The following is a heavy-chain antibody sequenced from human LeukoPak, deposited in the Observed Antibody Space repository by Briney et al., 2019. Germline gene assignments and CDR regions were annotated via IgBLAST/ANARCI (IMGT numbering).Heavy chain of an antibody. CDR1: GGSISSSTYY. Sequence: SETLSLTCTVSGGSISSSTYYWGWIRQPPGKGLEWIGSTYYSWTTYYNPSLKSRVTISVDTSKNQFSLKLSSVTAADTAVYYCARDPHCSSTNCPFDFWGQGTLVIVSS. CDR3: ARDPHCSSTNCPFDF. CDR2: TYYSWTT. J-gene: IGHJ4*02. D-gene: IGHD2-2*01. V-gene: IGHV4-39*07.